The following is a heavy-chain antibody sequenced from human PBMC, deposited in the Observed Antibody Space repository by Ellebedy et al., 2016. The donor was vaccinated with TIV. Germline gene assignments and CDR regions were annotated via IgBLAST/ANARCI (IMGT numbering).Heavy chain of an antibody. J-gene: IGHJ4*02. CDR2: LYGRGGGI. Sequence: PGGSLRLSCAASGFTFSSFAMVWVRQTPGKGLEGVSGLYGRGGGIFYSDSVKGRFTISRDNSKKTLYLQMNSLRAEDTAVYYCAKGRGGGSDSSAPRYYFDYWGLGTLVTVSS. CDR1: GFTFSSFA. V-gene: IGHV3-23*01. CDR3: AKGRGGGSDSSAPRYYFDY. D-gene: IGHD3-22*01.